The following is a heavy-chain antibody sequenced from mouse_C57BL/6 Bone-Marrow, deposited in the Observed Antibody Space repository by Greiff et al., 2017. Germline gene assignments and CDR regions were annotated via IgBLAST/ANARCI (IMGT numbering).Heavy chain of an antibody. V-gene: IGHV5-9-1*02. CDR2: ISSVGDYI. CDR1: GFTFSSYA. D-gene: IGHD1-1*01. J-gene: IGHJ4*01. Sequence: EVQGVESGEGLVKPGGSLKLSCAASGFTFSSYAMSWVRQTPETRLEWVAYISSVGDYIYYADTGKGRFTISSDNARKTLDLQMSSLKSEDTAMYYCTREVAITTVVGWLTGKAMDYWGQGTSVTVSS. CDR3: TREVAITTVVGWLTGKAMDY.